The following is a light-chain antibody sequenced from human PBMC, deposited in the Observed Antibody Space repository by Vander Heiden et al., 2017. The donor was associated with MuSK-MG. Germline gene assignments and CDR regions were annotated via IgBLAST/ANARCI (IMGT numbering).Light chain of an antibody. V-gene: IGKV3-20*01. CDR3: QQYGSSRWT. CDR2: DAS. J-gene: IGKJ1*01. Sequence: EIVLTQSPGTLSLSPGERATLSCRASQSVSSSFLAWYQQSYLAWYQQKPGQATRLLIYDASSRATGIPDRFSGSGSGTDFTLTINRLEPEDFAVYYCQQYGSSRWTFGQGTKVEIK. CDR1: QSVSSSFLAWYQQSY.